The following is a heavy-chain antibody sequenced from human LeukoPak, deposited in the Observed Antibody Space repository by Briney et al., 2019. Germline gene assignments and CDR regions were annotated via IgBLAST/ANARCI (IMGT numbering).Heavy chain of an antibody. Sequence: GGSLRLSCAASGFTFSSYWMSWVRQAPGKGLEWVANIKQDGSEKYYVDSVKGRFTISRDNAKNSLYLQMNSLRAEHTAVYYCAREEKDIVVVVAAGAVGIWGQGTLVTVSS. V-gene: IGHV3-7*01. CDR3: AREEKDIVVVVAAGAVGI. J-gene: IGHJ4*02. D-gene: IGHD2-15*01. CDR2: IKQDGSEK. CDR1: GFTFSSYW.